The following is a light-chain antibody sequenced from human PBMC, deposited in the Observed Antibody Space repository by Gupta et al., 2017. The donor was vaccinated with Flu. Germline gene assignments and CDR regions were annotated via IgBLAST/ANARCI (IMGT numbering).Light chain of an antibody. CDR2: GVS. Sequence: QSALTQPASVSGSPGPSITISCTGTSSDIGSYNYVSWYPQHPGQAPKLVIYGVSNRPSGVSNRFSGSKSGNTASLTISGLQAEDEADYYCNSYTSSSTWVFGGGTKLTVL. CDR1: SSDIGSYNY. V-gene: IGLV2-14*01. CDR3: NSYTSSSTWV. J-gene: IGLJ2*01.